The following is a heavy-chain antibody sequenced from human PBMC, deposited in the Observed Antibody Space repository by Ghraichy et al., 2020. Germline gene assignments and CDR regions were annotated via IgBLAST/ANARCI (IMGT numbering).Heavy chain of an antibody. CDR1: GSTFNTYD. J-gene: IGHJ2*01. V-gene: IGHV3-13*01. CDR2: IGTAGDT. D-gene: IGHD2-2*01. Sequence: GGSLRLSCAASGSTFNTYDMHWVRQAPGKGLEWVSAIGTAGDTFYPDSVKGRFTVSRENAKNSLYLQMNSLTAGDTAVYYCARGGHCSSTSCSAWYFDLCGRGTLVTVSS. CDR3: ARGGHCSSTSCSAWYFDL.